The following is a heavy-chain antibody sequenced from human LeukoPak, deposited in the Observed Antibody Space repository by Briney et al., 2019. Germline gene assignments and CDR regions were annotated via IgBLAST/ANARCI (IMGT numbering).Heavy chain of an antibody. J-gene: IGHJ4*02. D-gene: IGHD3/OR15-3a*01. CDR1: GGSISSYY. Sequence: SSETLSLTCTVSGGSISSYYWNWIRQRPGKGLEWIGSIYYSGNTYYNASLKSQVSISIDTSRNQFSLRLTSVTAADTAVYYCARQTGSGLFILPGGQGTLVTVSS. V-gene: IGHV4-59*04. CDR2: IYYSGNT. CDR3: ARQTGSGLFILP.